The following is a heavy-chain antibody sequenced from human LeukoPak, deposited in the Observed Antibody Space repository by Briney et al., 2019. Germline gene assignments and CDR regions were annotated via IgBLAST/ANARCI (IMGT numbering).Heavy chain of an antibody. Sequence: GGSLRLSCAASGFTFSDYSINWVRQAPGKGLEWVSSISSGSTYIYYAESLKGRFTISRDNAKNSLYLQMNSLRAEDTAVYYCARDQGDYYETTGYYRPNYSGMDVWGQGTTVTVSS. J-gene: IGHJ6*02. D-gene: IGHD3-22*01. CDR1: GFTFSDYS. CDR3: ARDQGDYYETTGYYRPNYSGMDV. CDR2: ISSGSTYI. V-gene: IGHV3-21*01.